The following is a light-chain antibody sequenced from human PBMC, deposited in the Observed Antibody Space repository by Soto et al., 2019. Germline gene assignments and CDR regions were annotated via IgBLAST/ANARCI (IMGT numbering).Light chain of an antibody. CDR3: QHCSNWLT. CDR2: DAS. V-gene: IGKV3-11*01. CDR1: QSVSSY. Sequence: EIVLTQSPATLSLSPGERATLSCRASQSVSSYLAWYRQKPGQSPRLLIYDASNRATGIPTRFSDSGSGTDFTLTITSLEPEYFAVYYCQHCSNWLTYGGGTKVDTK. J-gene: IGKJ4*01.